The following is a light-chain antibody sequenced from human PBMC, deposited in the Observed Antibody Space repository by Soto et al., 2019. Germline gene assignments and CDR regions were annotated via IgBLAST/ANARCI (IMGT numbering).Light chain of an antibody. CDR2: AAS. J-gene: IGKJ2*01. Sequence: DIQMTQSPSSLSASLGGSVTITCRARQTISNYLNWYRQRPGEAPKLLIYAASSLQSGVPSRFSGSGSGTDFTLTISSLQPEDFALYYCQQSYSSPYTFGQGTNLEIK. V-gene: IGKV1-39*01. CDR3: QQSYSSPYT. CDR1: QTISNY.